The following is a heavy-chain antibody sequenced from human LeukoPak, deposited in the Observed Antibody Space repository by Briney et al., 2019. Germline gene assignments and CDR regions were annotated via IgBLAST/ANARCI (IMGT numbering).Heavy chain of an antibody. Sequence: SETLSLTCTVSDGSVTSYYWSWIRQPPGKGLEWIGHIYYNGSTKYNPSLKSRVTISVDTSKNQFSLKLSSVTAADTAVYYRARHSPMITFGGVIARRYFDYWGQGTLVTVSS. CDR2: IYYNGST. J-gene: IGHJ4*02. D-gene: IGHD3-16*02. CDR1: DGSVTSYY. CDR3: ARHSPMITFGGVIARRYFDY. V-gene: IGHV4-59*02.